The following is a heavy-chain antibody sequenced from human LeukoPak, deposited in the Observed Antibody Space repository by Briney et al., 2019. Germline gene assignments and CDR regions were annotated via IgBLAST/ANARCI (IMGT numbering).Heavy chain of an antibody. V-gene: IGHV4-61*02. J-gene: IGHJ4*02. CDR2: IYTSGST. Sequence: PSQTLSLTCTVPGGSISSGSYYWSWIRQPAGKGLEWIGRIYTSGSTNYNPSLKSRVTISVDTSKNQFSLKLSSVTAADTAVYYCARDVYRGYSYGTIDYWGQGTLVTVSS. CDR1: GGSISSGSYY. CDR3: ARDVYRGYSYGTIDY. D-gene: IGHD5-18*01.